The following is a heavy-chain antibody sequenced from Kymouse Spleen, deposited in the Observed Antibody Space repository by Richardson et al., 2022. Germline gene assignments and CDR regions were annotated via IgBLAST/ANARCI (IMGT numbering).Heavy chain of an antibody. J-gene: IGHJ6*02. CDR2: ISWNSGSI. CDR1: GFTFDDYA. V-gene: IGHV3-9*01. Sequence: EVQLVESGGGLVQPGRSLRLSCAASGFTFDDYAMHWVRQAPGKGLEWVSGISWNSGSIGYADSVKGRFTISRDNAKNSLYLQMNSLRAEDTALYYCAKDMGGRYYYYGMDVWGQGTTVTVSS. D-gene: IGHD2-15*01,IGHD2-21*02,IGHD4-23*01. CDR3: AKDMGGRYYYYGMDV.